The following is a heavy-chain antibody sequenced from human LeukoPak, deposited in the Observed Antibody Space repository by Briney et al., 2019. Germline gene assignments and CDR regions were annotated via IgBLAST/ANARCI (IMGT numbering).Heavy chain of an antibody. CDR2: ISYDGSNK. Sequence: PARSLRLSCAASGFTFSSYAMHWVRQAPGKGLEWVAVISYDGSNKYYADSVKGRFTISRDDSKNTLYLQMNSLRAEDTAVYYCARDRRGYSYATTYYFDYWGQGTLVTVSS. D-gene: IGHD5-18*01. CDR3: ARDRRGYSYATTYYFDY. J-gene: IGHJ4*02. CDR1: GFTFSSYA. V-gene: IGHV3-30*04.